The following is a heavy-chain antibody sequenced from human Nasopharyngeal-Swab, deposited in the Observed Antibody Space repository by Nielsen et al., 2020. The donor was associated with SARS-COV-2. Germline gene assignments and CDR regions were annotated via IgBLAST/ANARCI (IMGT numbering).Heavy chain of an antibody. D-gene: IGHD3-9*01. CDR3: ARDSPTYDILTGYYGSYYFDY. J-gene: IGHJ4*02. CDR2: IYYSGST. CDR1: GGSISSSSYY. V-gene: IGHV4-39*07. Sequence: SETLSLTCTVSGGSISSSSYYWGWIRQPPGKGLEWIGSIYYSGSTNYNPSLKSRVTISVDTSKNQFSLKLSSVTAADTAVYYCARDSPTYDILTGYYGSYYFDYWGQGTLVTVSS.